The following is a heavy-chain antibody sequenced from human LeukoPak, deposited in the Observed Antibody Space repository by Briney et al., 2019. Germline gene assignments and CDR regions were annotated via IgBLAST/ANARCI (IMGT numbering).Heavy chain of an antibody. CDR2: ISYDGSNK. Sequence: GGSLRLSCEASGVTFNIYAMHWVRQAPGKGLEWVAVISYDGSNKYYADSVKGRFTISRDNSKNMMYLQMNSLRPEDTAIYYCAKGRLTGKTEGNYFDYWGQGTLVTVSS. D-gene: IGHD1-20*01. V-gene: IGHV3-30*18. CDR3: AKGRLTGKTEGNYFDY. CDR1: GVTFNIYA. J-gene: IGHJ4*02.